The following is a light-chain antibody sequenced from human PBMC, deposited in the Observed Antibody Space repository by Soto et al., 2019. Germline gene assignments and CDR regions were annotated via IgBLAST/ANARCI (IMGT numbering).Light chain of an antibody. Sequence: QSALTQPRSASGSPGQSIAISCTGTSSDVGGYNYVSWYQQHPAKAPKLIIFDVSKRPSGIPNRFSGSKSGNTASLTISGLRADDEAYYYCCSYVGRNTYVFGTGTKLTVL. J-gene: IGLJ1*01. CDR1: SSDVGGYNY. V-gene: IGLV2-11*01. CDR3: CSYVGRNTYV. CDR2: DVS.